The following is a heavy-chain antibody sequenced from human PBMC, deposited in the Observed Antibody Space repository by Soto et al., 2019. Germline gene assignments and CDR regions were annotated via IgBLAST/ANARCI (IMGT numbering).Heavy chain of an antibody. CDR2: IHRSGRT. CDR3: AISGETFQEFSFSS. V-gene: IGHV4-31*03. D-gene: IGHD3-10*01. J-gene: IGHJ1*01. Sequence: SETLALTCTVSGAYINSGGYYWTWIRQHPGKGLEWLGYIHRSGRTYTNPSLGSRVTISVDTSQNHFSVRLTSVTAADTAVYFCAISGETFQEFSFSSCGQRTLVTVSS. CDR1: GAYINSGGYY.